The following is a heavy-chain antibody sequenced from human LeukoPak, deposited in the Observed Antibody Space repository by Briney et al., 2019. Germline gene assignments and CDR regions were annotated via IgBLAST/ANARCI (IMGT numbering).Heavy chain of an antibody. CDR3: VRDSSGWYRWFDP. V-gene: IGHV4-59*01. J-gene: IGHJ5*02. CDR2: IYYSGST. D-gene: IGHD6-19*01. CDR1: GGSISSYY. Sequence: SETLSLTCTVSGGSISSYYWSWIRQPPGKGLEWIGYIYYSGSTNYNPSLKSRVTISVDTSKNQFSLKLSSVTAADTAVYYCVRDSSGWYRWFDPWGQGTLVTVSS.